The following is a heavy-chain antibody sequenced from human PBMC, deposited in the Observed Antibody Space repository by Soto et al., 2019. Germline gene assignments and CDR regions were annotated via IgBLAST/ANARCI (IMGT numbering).Heavy chain of an antibody. D-gene: IGHD6-25*01. CDR2: ISAYNGNT. Sequence: QVQLVQSGAEVKKPGASVKVSCKASGYTFTSYGISWVRQAPGQGLEWMGWISAYNGNTNYAQKLQGRVTMTTDTSTSTAYKELRSLGSDGSAMYYCAITGRLVYSCGACTSHTWRQGTMVTFSS. CDR3: AITGRLVYSCGACTSHT. V-gene: IGHV1-18*01. J-gene: IGHJ5*02. CDR1: GYTFTSYG.